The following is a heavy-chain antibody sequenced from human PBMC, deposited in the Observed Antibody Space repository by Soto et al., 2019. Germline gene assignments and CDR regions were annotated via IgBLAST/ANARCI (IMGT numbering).Heavy chain of an antibody. J-gene: IGHJ4*02. D-gene: IGHD6-19*01. CDR1: GFTFSSYA. V-gene: IGHV3-23*01. CDR3: AKGLFAIAVAGTNRRDY. CDR2: ISGSGGST. Sequence: GGFQRLSYAASGFTFSSYAVSWVRQAPGKGLEWVSAISGSGGSTYYADSVKGRFTISRDNSKNTLYLQMNSLRAEDTAVYYCAKGLFAIAVAGTNRRDYWGQGTLVTVSS.